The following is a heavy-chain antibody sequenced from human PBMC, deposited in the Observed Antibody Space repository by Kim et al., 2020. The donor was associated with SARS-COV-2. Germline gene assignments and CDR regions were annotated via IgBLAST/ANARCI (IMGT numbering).Heavy chain of an antibody. J-gene: IGHJ4*02. CDR2: IPCDGSNI. V-gene: IGHV3-30*18. Sequence: GGSLRLSCAASGFTFSSYGMHWVRQAPGKGLEWVAAIPCDGSNIYYADSVKGRFTISRDNPKHTLYLQMNSLRAEDTAVYYCAKTEQWLAYYFYYWGQGSLVTVPS. CDR3: AKTEQWLAYYFYY. CDR1: GFTFSSYG. D-gene: IGHD6-19*01.